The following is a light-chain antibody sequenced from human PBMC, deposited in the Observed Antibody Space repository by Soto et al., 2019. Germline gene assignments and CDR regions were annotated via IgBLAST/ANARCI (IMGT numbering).Light chain of an antibody. CDR2: GAS. J-gene: IGKJ2*01. V-gene: IGKV3-20*01. Sequence: EIVLTQSPGTLSLSPGERATLSCRASQSVSSSYLAWYQQKPGQAPRLLIYGASSRATGIPDRFSGSGSGTEVTLTISRLEPEDFAVHFCQHYGNSPPFTFGQGTKVEIK. CDR1: QSVSSSY. CDR3: QHYGNSPPFT.